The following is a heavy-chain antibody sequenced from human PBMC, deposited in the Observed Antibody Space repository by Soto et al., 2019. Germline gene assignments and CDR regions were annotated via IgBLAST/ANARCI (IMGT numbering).Heavy chain of an antibody. Sequence: GGSLRLSCAASGFTFSSYSMNWVRQAPGKGLEWVSSISSSSSYIYYADSVKGRFTISRDNAKNSLYLQMNSLRAEDTAVYYCARATQDYYDSSGTYPPGDWGQGTLVTVSS. J-gene: IGHJ4*02. CDR2: ISSSSSYI. CDR1: GFTFSSYS. D-gene: IGHD3-22*01. CDR3: ARATQDYYDSSGTYPPGD. V-gene: IGHV3-21*01.